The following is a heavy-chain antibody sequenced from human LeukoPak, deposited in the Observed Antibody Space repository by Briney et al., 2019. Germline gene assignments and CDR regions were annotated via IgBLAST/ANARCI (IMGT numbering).Heavy chain of an antibody. CDR2: IFHSGST. J-gene: IGHJ5*02. CDR1: GDSITSGYY. V-gene: IGHV4-38-2*01. CDR3: ARTSSVDTALVGVHWFDP. Sequence: PSETLSLTCAFSGDSITSGYYWAWIRQPPGKGLEWIGSIFHSGSTYLNPSLRSRVTISLNTSKNHFSLILSSMTAADTAVYYCARTSSVDTALVGVHWFDPWGQGTLVTVSS. D-gene: IGHD5-18*01.